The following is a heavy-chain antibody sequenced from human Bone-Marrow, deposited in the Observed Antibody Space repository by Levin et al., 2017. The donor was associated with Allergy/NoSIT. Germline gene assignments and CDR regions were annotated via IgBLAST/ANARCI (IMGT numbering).Heavy chain of an antibody. CDR2: IKEDGSEK. CDR3: ARSIEY. D-gene: IGHD5/OR15-5a*01. J-gene: IGHJ4*02. CDR1: GFTFSNYY. Sequence: SGGSLRLSCAASGFTFSNYYMTWVRQAPGQGLEWVADIKEDGSEKYYVDSVKGRFTISRDNAKNSLYLQMNSLRAEDTAIYYCARSIEYFGQGTLVTVSS. V-gene: IGHV3-7*01.